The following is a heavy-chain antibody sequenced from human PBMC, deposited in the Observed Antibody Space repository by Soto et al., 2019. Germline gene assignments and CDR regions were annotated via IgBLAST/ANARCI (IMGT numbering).Heavy chain of an antibody. CDR1: GGSISSGDYY. J-gene: IGHJ6*02. CDR3: EGGRNYGSGSPSL. V-gene: IGHV4-30-4*01. CDR2: IYYSGST. Sequence: QVQLQESGPGLVKPSQTLSLTCTVSGGSISSGDYYWSWIRQPPGKGLEWIGYIYYSGSTYYNPSLKSRVTISVETSKNQFSLKLSSVTASDTAVYYCEGGRNYGSGSPSLWGQGTTVTVSS. D-gene: IGHD3-10*01.